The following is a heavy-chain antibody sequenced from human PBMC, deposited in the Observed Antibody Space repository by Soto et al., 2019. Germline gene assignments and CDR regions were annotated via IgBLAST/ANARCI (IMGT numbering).Heavy chain of an antibody. CDR3: ARRGDGFFDY. D-gene: IGHD3-16*01. V-gene: IGHV4-59*08. CDR2: IYYSGST. Sequence: QVQLQESGPGLVKPSETLSLTCTVSGGSISSYYWSWIRQPPGKGLEWIGYIYYSGSTNHNPSLTCQLPRRXDTSKNHYSLKLSSGTDADTDVYYWARRGDGFFDYWGQGTLVTVPS. CDR1: GGSISSYY. J-gene: IGHJ4*02.